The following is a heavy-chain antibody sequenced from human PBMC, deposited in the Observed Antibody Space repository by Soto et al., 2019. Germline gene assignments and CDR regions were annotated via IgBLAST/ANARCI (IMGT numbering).Heavy chain of an antibody. V-gene: IGHV4-39*01. CDR3: ASHRGPSFSDPLPGGFDF. J-gene: IGHJ4*02. D-gene: IGHD3-10*01. CDR1: GGSISNGSYY. Sequence: SETLSLTCTVSGGSISNGSYYWAWIRQSPGKGLEWIGSFSYSGSTYFNPSLRSRVAASIDTSTSQFSLRLKSLTATDTAVYYCASHRGPSFSDPLPGGFDFWGQGTLVTVSS. CDR2: FSYSGST.